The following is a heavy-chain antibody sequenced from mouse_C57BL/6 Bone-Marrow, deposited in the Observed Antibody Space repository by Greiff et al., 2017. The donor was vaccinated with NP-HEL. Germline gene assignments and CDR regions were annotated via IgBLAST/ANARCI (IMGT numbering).Heavy chain of an antibody. J-gene: IGHJ2*01. V-gene: IGHV3-6*01. Sequence: VQLKESGPGLVKPSQSLSLTCSVTGYSITSGYYWNWIRQFPGNKLEWMGYISYDGSNNYNPSLKNRISITRDTSKNQFFLKLNSVTTEDTATYYCARAPLYYGSSYVYFDYWGQGTTLTVSS. CDR2: ISYDGSN. CDR1: GYSITSGYY. CDR3: ARAPLYYGSSYVYFDY. D-gene: IGHD1-1*01.